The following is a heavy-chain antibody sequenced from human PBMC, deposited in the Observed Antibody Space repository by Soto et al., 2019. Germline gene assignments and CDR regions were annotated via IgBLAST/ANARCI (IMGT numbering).Heavy chain of an antibody. Sequence: EMQLVESGGGLVKPGRSLRLSCTASGFTFGDYAMSWFRQAPGKGLEWVGFIRSKAYGGTTEYAASVKGRFTISRDDSKSIAYLQMNSLKTEDTAVYYCDTYYYDSSGYRFDSWGQGTLVTVSS. CDR1: GFTFGDYA. CDR2: IRSKAYGGTT. D-gene: IGHD3-22*01. CDR3: DTYYYDSSGYRFDS. V-gene: IGHV3-49*05. J-gene: IGHJ4*02.